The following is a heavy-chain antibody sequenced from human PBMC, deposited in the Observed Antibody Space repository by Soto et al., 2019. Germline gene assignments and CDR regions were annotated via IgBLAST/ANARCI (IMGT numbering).Heavy chain of an antibody. CDR2: IKSKTHGGTR. Sequence: EVQLVESGGGLVKPGGSLRLSCAASRFTVKNAWMSWVRQAPGKGLEWVGRIKSKTHGGTRDYAAPVKGRFTISRDDSKNTVYLEMNGLKTEDTAVYYCATGSRGWSYFYGMDVWGQGTTVTVSS. CDR1: RFTVKNAW. V-gene: IGHV3-15*01. CDR3: ATGSRGWSYFYGMDV. J-gene: IGHJ6*02. D-gene: IGHD6-19*01.